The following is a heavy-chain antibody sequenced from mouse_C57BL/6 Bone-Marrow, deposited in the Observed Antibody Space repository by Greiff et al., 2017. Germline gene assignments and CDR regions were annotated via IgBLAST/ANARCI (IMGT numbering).Heavy chain of an antibody. CDR3: ARDRGGTTVVATDY. Sequence: EVNLVESGGGLVKPGGSLKLSCAASGFTFSSYAMSWVRQTPEKRLEWVATISDGGSYTYYPDNVKGRFTISRDNAKNNLYLQMSHLKSEDTAMYYCARDRGGTTVVATDYWGQGTTLTVSS. V-gene: IGHV5-4*01. CDR2: ISDGGSYT. J-gene: IGHJ2*01. CDR1: GFTFSSYA. D-gene: IGHD1-1*01.